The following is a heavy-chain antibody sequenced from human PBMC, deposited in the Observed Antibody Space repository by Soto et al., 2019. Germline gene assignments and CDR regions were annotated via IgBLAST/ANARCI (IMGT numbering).Heavy chain of an antibody. V-gene: IGHV4-4*02. CDR1: GDSITSDKW. Sequence: QVQLQESGPGLVKPSGTLSLTCAVSGDSITSDKWWSWIRQPPGKGLQWIGEIYHSGSPKYNPSLKSRVIISVDKSKNQFSLKLSSVTAADTAVYYCARGETQQQRDYWGQGTLVTVSS. CDR2: IYHSGSP. CDR3: ARGETQQQRDY. D-gene: IGHD6-13*01. J-gene: IGHJ4*02.